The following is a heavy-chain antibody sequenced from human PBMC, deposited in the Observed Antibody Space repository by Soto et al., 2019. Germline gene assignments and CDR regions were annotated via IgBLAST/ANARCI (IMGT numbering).Heavy chain of an antibody. D-gene: IGHD2-21*02. J-gene: IGHJ4*02. V-gene: IGHV3-33*01. CDR3: ARALGVYCGGDCALDY. CDR1: GFTFSSYG. CDR2: IWYDGSNK. Sequence: QVQLVESGGGVVQPGRSLRLSCAASGFTFSSYGMHWVRQAPGKGLEWVAVIWYDGSNKYYADSVKGRFTISRDNSKNTLYLQMNSLRAEDPAVYYCARALGVYCGGDCALDYWGQGTLVTVSS.